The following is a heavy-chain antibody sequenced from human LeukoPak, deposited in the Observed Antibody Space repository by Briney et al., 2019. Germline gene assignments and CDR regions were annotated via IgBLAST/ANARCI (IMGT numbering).Heavy chain of an antibody. CDR1: GYTFTGYY. V-gene: IGHV1-2*02. CDR3: AREQWELYFDY. CDR2: INPNSGGT. Sequence: ASVKVSCKASGYTFTGYYVHWVRQAPGQGLEWIGWINPNSGGTNYAQKFQGRVTMTRDTSISTAYMELSRLRSDDTAVYYCAREQWELYFDYWGQGTLVTVSS. J-gene: IGHJ4*02. D-gene: IGHD1-26*01.